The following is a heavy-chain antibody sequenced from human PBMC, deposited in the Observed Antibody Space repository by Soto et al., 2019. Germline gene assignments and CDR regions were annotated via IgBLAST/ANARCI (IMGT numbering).Heavy chain of an antibody. D-gene: IGHD6-6*01. CDR2: INPSGGST. CDR1: GYTFTSYY. J-gene: IGHJ5*02. CDR3: ARTVSSSSGGFVP. Sequence: QVQLVQSGAEVKKPGASVKVSCKASGYTFTSYYMHWVRQAPGQGLEWMGIINPSGGSTSYAKKFQGRVTMTRDRATSTVYMELSSLRFEDMAVYYCARTVSSSSGGFVPWGQGTLVSVSS. V-gene: IGHV1-46*01.